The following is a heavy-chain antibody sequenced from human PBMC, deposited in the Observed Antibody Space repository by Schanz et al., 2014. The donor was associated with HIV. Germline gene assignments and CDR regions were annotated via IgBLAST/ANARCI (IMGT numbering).Heavy chain of an antibody. D-gene: IGHD2-21*02. CDR2: ISYDGSNK. CDR3: ARAGVTDLFDY. V-gene: IGHV3-30*03. Sequence: QVQLVESGGGVVQPGRSLRLSCAASGFTFRSYGMHWVRQAPGKGLEWVAVISYDGSNKYYADSVKGRFTISRDNSENTLDLQMTSLRAEDTAVYYCARAGVTDLFDYWGQGTLVTVSS. J-gene: IGHJ4*02. CDR1: GFTFRSYG.